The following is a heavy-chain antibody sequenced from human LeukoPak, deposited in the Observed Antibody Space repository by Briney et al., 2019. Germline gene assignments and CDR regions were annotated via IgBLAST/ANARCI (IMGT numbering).Heavy chain of an antibody. Sequence: SETLSLTCTVSDGSISNYHWSWIRQVPDKGLEWVGYIYYSGSTNYNPALKSRVTISVDTSKNQFSLKLSSATAADTAVYYCARQGCSSTSCYVFDYWGQGTLVTVSS. V-gene: IGHV4-59*08. D-gene: IGHD2-2*01. CDR2: IYYSGST. CDR1: DGSISNYH. CDR3: ARQGCSSTSCYVFDY. J-gene: IGHJ4*02.